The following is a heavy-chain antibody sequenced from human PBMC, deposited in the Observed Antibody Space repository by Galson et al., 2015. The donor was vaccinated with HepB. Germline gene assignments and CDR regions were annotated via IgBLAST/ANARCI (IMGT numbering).Heavy chain of an antibody. CDR3: ARDREISSGYEGASFDS. J-gene: IGHJ4*02. D-gene: IGHD3-9*01. V-gene: IGHV1-69*10. CDR1: GDTFESHA. CDR2: IIPMFPVA. Sequence: SVKVSCKASGDTFESHAINWVRQVPGQGLEWMGGIIPMFPVASYAQKFQGRVTITADKYTTTGYMELSSLTSEDTAFYYCARDREISSGYEGASFDSWGQGTLVIVSS.